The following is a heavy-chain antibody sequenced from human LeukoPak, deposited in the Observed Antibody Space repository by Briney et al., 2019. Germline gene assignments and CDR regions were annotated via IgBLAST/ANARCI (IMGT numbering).Heavy chain of an antibody. Sequence: PSETLSLTCAVSGYSISSGYYWGWIRQPPGKGLEWIGSIYHSGSTYYNPSLKSRVTISVDTSKNQFSLKLSSVTAAGTAVYYCARMDIVVVPAAIAGAFDIWGQGTMVTVSS. V-gene: IGHV4-38-2*01. CDR3: ARMDIVVVPAAIAGAFDI. D-gene: IGHD2-2*03. CDR2: IYHSGST. CDR1: GYSISSGYY. J-gene: IGHJ3*02.